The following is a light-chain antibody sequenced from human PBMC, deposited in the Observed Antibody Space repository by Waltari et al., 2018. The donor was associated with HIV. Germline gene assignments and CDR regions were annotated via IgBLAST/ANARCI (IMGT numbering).Light chain of an antibody. CDR1: SSDLCRYNF. Sequence: QSALTQPRSVSGSPGQSVTISCTGTSSDLCRYNFVSWYHQHPDTALKVIIFDVNERPSGVTDRFSASKSGNTASLTISGLQAADEAEYYCCSFAGSYIWVFGGGTKLTVL. J-gene: IGLJ3*02. CDR2: DVN. CDR3: CSFAGSYIWV. V-gene: IGLV2-11*01.